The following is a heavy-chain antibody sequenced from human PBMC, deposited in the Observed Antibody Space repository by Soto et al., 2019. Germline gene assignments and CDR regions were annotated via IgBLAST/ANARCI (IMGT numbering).Heavy chain of an antibody. CDR1: GYTFTSYG. Sequence: ASVKVSCKASGYTFTSYGISCVRQAPGQGLEWMGWISAYNGNTNYAQKLQGRVTMTTDTSTSTAYMELRSLRSDDTAVYYCARIRFCSGGSCPDFDYWGQGTLVTVSS. CDR3: ARIRFCSGGSCPDFDY. D-gene: IGHD2-15*01. CDR2: ISAYNGNT. V-gene: IGHV1-18*01. J-gene: IGHJ4*02.